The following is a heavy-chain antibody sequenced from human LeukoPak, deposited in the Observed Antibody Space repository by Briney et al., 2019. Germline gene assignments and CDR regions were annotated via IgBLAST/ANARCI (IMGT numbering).Heavy chain of an antibody. J-gene: IGHJ3*02. Sequence: SETLSLTCAVYGVSFSSYYWSWIRQPPGKGLEWVGEINHSGSTNYNPSLKSRVPISVDTSKNQFSLKLSSVTAEDTAVYYCARGLAEAGILWSAFDIWGQGTMVTVSS. V-gene: IGHV4-34*01. CDR2: INHSGST. CDR3: ARGLAEAGILWSAFDI. CDR1: GVSFSSYY. D-gene: IGHD6-13*01.